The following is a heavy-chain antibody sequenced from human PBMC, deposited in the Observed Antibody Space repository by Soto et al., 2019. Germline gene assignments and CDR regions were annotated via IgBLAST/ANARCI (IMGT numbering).Heavy chain of an antibody. V-gene: IGHV4-34*01. CDR1: GGSFSGYY. CDR3: ARGTAVLYYYYYYGMDV. D-gene: IGHD6-13*01. Sequence: SETLSLTCAVYGGSFSGYYWSWIRQPPGKGLEWIGEINHSGSTDYNPSLKSRVTISVDTSKNQFSLKLSSVTAADTAVYYCARGTAVLYYYYYYGMDVWGQGTTVTVSS. J-gene: IGHJ6*02. CDR2: INHSGST.